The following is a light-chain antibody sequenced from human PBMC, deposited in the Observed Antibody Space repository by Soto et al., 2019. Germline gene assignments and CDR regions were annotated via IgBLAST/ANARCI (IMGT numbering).Light chain of an antibody. CDR3: HLYYTYPLA. J-gene: IGKJ1*01. CDR2: AAS. V-gene: IGKV1-8*01. Sequence: AIRMTQSPSSFSASRGDKVTISCRARQPMSSNLAWYQQKPGEAPRLLIYAASTLQSGVPSRFSGSGSGTDFTLTISCLQSEDFAIYYCHLYYTYPLAFGQGTKVEI. CDR1: QPMSSN.